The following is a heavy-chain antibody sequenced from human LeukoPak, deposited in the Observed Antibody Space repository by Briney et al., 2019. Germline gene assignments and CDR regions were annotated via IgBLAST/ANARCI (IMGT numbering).Heavy chain of an antibody. CDR2: ISYVGSNK. CDR1: GFTFSSYA. J-gene: IGHJ6*02. CDR3: ARDFYDFWSGYYGGGYYYYGMDV. V-gene: IGHV3-30-3*01. D-gene: IGHD3-3*01. Sequence: PGRSLRLSCAASGFTFSSYAMHWVRQAPGKGLEWVAVISYVGSNKYYADSVKGRFTISRDNSKNTLYLQMNSLRAEDTAVYYCARDFYDFWSGYYGGGYYYYGMDVWGQGTTVTVSS.